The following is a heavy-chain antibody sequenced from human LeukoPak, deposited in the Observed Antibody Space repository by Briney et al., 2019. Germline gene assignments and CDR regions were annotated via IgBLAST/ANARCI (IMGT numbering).Heavy chain of an antibody. Sequence: ASVKVSCKTSVYTFTDYYLHWVRQAPGQGLEWMGWINPNSGGTNYAQTFQGRVTMTRDTSITTAYLELSRLRSDDTAVYSCARIGYNHYFDYWGQGTLVTVSS. CDR3: ARIGYNHYFDY. CDR1: VYTFTDYY. CDR2: INPNSGGT. J-gene: IGHJ4*02. V-gene: IGHV1-2*02. D-gene: IGHD5-24*01.